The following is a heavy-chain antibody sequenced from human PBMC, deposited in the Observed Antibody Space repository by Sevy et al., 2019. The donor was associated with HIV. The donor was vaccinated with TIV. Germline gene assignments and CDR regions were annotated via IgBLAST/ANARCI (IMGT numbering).Heavy chain of an antibody. CDR2: IKQDGSEK. D-gene: IGHD3-22*01. CDR1: GFTFSSYW. Sequence: GEPLKISCAASGFTFSSYWMTWVRQAPGKGLEWVANIKQDGSEKFYVDSVKGRFTISRDNANNSLFLQMNSLRAEDTAVYYCARPYRTDPFYYSGSSGYYYPSYFDNWGQGTLVTVSS. V-gene: IGHV3-7*01. CDR3: ARPYRTDPFYYSGSSGYYYPSYFDN. J-gene: IGHJ4*02.